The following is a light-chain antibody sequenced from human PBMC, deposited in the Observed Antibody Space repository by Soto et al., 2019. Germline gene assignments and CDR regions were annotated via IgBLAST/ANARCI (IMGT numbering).Light chain of an antibody. Sequence: IVMTQSPGTLSVSPGEGVTLSCRASQGISSCLAWYQQRAGQAPRLVLYDASTRDADIPSRFSGSGSGTDFTLTITGLQSEDFAVYYCLQYKNGLLTFGGGTKVEIK. CDR2: DAS. CDR1: QGISSC. CDR3: LQYKNGLLT. J-gene: IGKJ4*01. V-gene: IGKV3-15*01.